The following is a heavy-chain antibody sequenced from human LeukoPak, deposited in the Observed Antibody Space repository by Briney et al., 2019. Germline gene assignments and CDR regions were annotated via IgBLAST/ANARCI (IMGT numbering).Heavy chain of an antibody. D-gene: IGHD6-19*01. CDR3: ARGLRGCRHIAVAGTIGY. J-gene: IGHJ4*02. V-gene: IGHV1-8*01. CDR1: GYTFTSYD. CDR2: MNPNSGNT. Sequence: ASVKVSCKASGYTFTSYDINWVRQATGQGLEWMGWMNPNSGNTGYAQKFQGRVTMTRNTSISTAYMELSSLRSEDTAVYYCARGLRGCRHIAVAGTIGYWGQGTLVTVSS.